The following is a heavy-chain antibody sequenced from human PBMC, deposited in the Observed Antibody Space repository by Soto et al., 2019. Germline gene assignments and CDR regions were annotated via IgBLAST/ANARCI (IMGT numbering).Heavy chain of an antibody. D-gene: IGHD3-3*01. J-gene: IGHJ6*02. CDR1: GFTFSSYE. Sequence: PGGSLRLSCAASGFTFSSYEMNWVRQAPGKGLEWVSYISSSGSTIYYADSVKGRFTISRDNAKNSLYLQMNSLRAEDTAVYYCARDRKIFGVVSYYYYYGMDVWGQGTTVTVS. CDR2: ISSSGSTI. CDR3: ARDRKIFGVVSYYYYYGMDV. V-gene: IGHV3-48*03.